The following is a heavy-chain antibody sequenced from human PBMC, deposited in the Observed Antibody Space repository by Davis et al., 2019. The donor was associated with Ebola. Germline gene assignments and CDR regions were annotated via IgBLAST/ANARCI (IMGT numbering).Heavy chain of an antibody. V-gene: IGHV3-7*01. CDR2: IRQDGSDS. CDR3: ARIGGASPPFDY. J-gene: IGHJ4*02. D-gene: IGHD1-26*01. Sequence: GESLNISCAVSGFAFSSYWMTWVRLAPGKGLEWVANIRQDGSDSQYVGSVEGRFTISRDNSRNALYLQMNSLRSEDTAVYYCARIGGASPPFDYWGPGTLVTVSS. CDR1: GFAFSSYW.